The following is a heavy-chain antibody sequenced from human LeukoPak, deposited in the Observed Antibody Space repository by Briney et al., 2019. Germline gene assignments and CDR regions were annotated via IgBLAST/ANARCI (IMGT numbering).Heavy chain of an antibody. D-gene: IGHD2-8*02. CDR1: GFTFSSYW. CDR3: ATIPVGSTYFFDY. J-gene: IGHJ4*02. V-gene: IGHV3-7*01. CDR2: IKQDGSEK. Sequence: GGSLRLSCAASGFTFSSYWMSWVRQAPGKGLEWVANIKQDGSEKYYVDSVKGRFTISRDNAKNSLYLQMNSLRAEDTAVYYCATIPVGSTYFFDYWGQGTLVTVSS.